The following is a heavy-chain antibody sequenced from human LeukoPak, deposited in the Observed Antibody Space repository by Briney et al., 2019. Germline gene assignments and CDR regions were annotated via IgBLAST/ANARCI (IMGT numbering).Heavy chain of an antibody. J-gene: IGHJ6*03. CDR1: GFTFSGYA. D-gene: IGHD6-19*01. CDR3: ARVGRSSGWYYYYYYYMDV. Sequence: GGSLRLSCAASGFTFSGYAMNWVRQAPGKGLEWVANIKQDGSEKYYVDSVKGRFTISRDNAKNSLYLQMNSLRAEDTAVYYCARVGRSSGWYYYYYYYMDVWGKGTTVTVSS. V-gene: IGHV3-7*01. CDR2: IKQDGSEK.